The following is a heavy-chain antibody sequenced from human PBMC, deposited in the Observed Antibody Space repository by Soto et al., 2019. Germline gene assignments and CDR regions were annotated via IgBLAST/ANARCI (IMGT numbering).Heavy chain of an antibody. CDR1: GGSISSGGYS. V-gene: IGHV4-30-2*01. Sequence: SETLSLTCAVSGGSISSGGYSWSWIRQPPGKGLEWIGYIYHSGSTYYNPSLKSRVTISVDRSKNQFSLKLSSVTAADTAVYYCARGWFGEFVSYFDYWGQGTLVTVSS. D-gene: IGHD3-10*01. J-gene: IGHJ4*02. CDR3: ARGWFGEFVSYFDY. CDR2: IYHSGST.